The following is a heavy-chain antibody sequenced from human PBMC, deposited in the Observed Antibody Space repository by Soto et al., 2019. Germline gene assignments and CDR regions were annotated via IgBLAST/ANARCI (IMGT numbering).Heavy chain of an antibody. D-gene: IGHD6-19*01. V-gene: IGHV1-69*13. Sequence: SVKVSCKASGGTFSSYAINWVRQAPGQGLEWMGGIIPIFGTADYAQKFQGRVTITADESTSTAYMELSSLRSEDTAVYYCARAVAGGVYYYYGMDVWGQGATVTVSS. CDR3: ARAVAGGVYYYYGMDV. CDR2: IIPIFGTA. CDR1: GGTFSSYA. J-gene: IGHJ6*02.